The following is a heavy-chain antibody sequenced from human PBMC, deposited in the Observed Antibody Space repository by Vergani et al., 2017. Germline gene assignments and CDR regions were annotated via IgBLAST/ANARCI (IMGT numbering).Heavy chain of an antibody. J-gene: IGHJ5*02. V-gene: IGHV3-11*01. Sequence: QVQLVESGGGLVKPGGSLRLSCAASGFTFSDYYMSWIRQAPGKGLEWVSYISSSGSTIYYADSVKGRFTISRDNAKNSLYLQMNSLRAEDTAVHYCARTLRFLEWLSSIGWFDPWGQGTLVTVSS. CDR2: ISSSGSTI. CDR3: ARTLRFLEWLSSIGWFDP. D-gene: IGHD3-3*01. CDR1: GFTFSDYY.